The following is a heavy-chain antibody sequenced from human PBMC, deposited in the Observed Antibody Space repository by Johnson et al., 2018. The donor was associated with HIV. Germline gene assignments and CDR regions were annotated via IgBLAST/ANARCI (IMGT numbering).Heavy chain of an antibody. J-gene: IGHJ3*01. D-gene: IGHD1-26*01. V-gene: IGHV3-7*04. CDR1: GFTFSSYA. CDR3: ARSRWADDAFDG. Sequence: VQLVESGGGLVQPGGSLRLSCAASGFTFSSYAMHWVRQAPGKGLEWVANIKQDGSEKYYVDSVKGRFTISRDNAKNTVYLQMISLRAEDMAVYYCARSRWADDAFDGWGQGTMVTVSS. CDR2: IKQDGSEK.